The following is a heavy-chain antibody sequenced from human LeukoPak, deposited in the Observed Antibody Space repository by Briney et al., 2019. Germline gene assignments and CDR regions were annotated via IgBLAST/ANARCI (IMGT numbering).Heavy chain of an antibody. J-gene: IGHJ4*02. V-gene: IGHV3-30*18. CDR1: GFTFSSYG. CDR3: AKDRLGALYYDDSSGYYRFDY. D-gene: IGHD3-22*01. CDR2: ISYDGSKK. Sequence: GGSLRLSCAASGFTFSSYGIHWVRQAPGKGLEWVAVISYDGSKKYYADSVKGRFTISRDNSKNTLYLQMNSLRAEDTAVYYCAKDRLGALYYDDSSGYYRFDYWGQGTLVTVSS.